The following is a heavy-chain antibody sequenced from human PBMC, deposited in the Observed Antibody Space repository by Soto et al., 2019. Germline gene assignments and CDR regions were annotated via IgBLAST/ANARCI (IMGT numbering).Heavy chain of an antibody. CDR1: GFTFSSYA. CDR2: ISGSGGST. J-gene: IGHJ6*02. V-gene: IGHV3-23*01. D-gene: IGHD5-12*01. CDR3: AKDRRDGYNIYYYYGMDV. Sequence: GGSLRLSCAASGFTFSSYAMSWVRQAPGKGLEWVSAISGSGGSTYYADSVKGRFTISRDNSKSTLYLQMNSLRAEDTAVYYCAKDRRDGYNIYYYYGMDVWGQGTTVTVSS.